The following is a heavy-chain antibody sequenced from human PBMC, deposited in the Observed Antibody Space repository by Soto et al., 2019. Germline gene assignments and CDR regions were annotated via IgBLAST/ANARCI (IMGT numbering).Heavy chain of an antibody. J-gene: IGHJ3*02. D-gene: IGHD3-10*01. V-gene: IGHV1-69*06. Sequence: QVQLEQSGAEVKKPGSSVKVSCKASGGTFSDHGVAWLRQAPGQGLEWMGGTIPVFNTAKYAQKFQGRVTVTADKVTNIAYMDLSSLRSEETAFYFCARGVYGSGNYYTGPSAFDIWGQGTMVIVSS. CDR1: GGTFSDHG. CDR2: TIPVFNTA. CDR3: ARGVYGSGNYYTGPSAFDI.